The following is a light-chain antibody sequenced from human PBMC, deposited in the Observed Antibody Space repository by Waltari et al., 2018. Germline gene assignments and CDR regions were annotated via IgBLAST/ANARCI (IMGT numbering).Light chain of an antibody. CDR1: QSVSSS. V-gene: IGKV3-11*01. Sequence: IVLTQSPATLSLSPGERATLSCRASQSVSSSLAWYQQKPGQAPRLLTYDASNRATAIPARFSGSRSGTDFTLTINSLEPEDFAVYYCQQRSTWPLITFGQGTRLEIK. CDR2: DAS. J-gene: IGKJ5*01. CDR3: QQRSTWPLIT.